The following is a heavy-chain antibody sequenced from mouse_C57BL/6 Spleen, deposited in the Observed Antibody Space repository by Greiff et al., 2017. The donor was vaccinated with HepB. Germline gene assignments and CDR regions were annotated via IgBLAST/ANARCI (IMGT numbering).Heavy chain of an antibody. Sequence: EVQLEESGGGLVKPGGSLKLSCAAPGFTFRDYGMHWVRQAPEKGLEWVAYISSGSSTIYYADTVKGRFTISRDNAKNTLFLQMTSLRSEDTAMYYCARVTTVVPAYWGQGTLVTVSA. J-gene: IGHJ3*01. CDR2: ISSGSSTI. V-gene: IGHV5-17*01. CDR1: GFTFRDYG. D-gene: IGHD1-1*01. CDR3: ARVTTVVPAY.